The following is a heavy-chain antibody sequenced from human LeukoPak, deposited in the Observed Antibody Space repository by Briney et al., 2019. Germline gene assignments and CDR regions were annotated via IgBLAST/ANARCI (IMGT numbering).Heavy chain of an antibody. J-gene: IGHJ5*02. Sequence: ASVKVSCKSSGYTFTGYYIHWVRQAPGQGLEWVGWINPKSGGANYAQKFQGRVTMTRDTSISTAYMELRRLRSVDTAVYYCAREDFCSSGIFFDPWGQGTLVTVSS. CDR2: INPKSGGA. D-gene: IGHD6-13*01. V-gene: IGHV1-2*02. CDR3: AREDFCSSGIFFDP. CDR1: GYTFTGYY.